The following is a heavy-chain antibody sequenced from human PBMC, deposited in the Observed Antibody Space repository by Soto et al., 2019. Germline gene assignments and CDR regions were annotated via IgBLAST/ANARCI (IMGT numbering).Heavy chain of an antibody. D-gene: IGHD6-19*01. J-gene: IGHJ4*02. CDR2: ISGSGGST. CDR3: AKVKPLGIAVAGHHFDY. V-gene: IGHV3-23*01. Sequence: LXLSCAASGFTCSSYAMSWVRQAPGKGLEWVSAISGSGGSTYYADSVKGRFTISRDNSKNTLYPQMNSLRAEDTAVYYCAKVKPLGIAVAGHHFDYWGQGTLVTVSS. CDR1: GFTCSSYA.